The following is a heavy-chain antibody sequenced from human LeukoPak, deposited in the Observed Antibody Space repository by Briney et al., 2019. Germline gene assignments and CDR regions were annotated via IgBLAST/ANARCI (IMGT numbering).Heavy chain of an antibody. CDR2: IYYSGST. J-gene: IGHJ4*02. Sequence: SETLSLTCTVSGGSFSSYYWSWIRQPPGKGLEWIRYIYYSGSTNYNPSLKSRVTISVDTSKNQFSLRLSSVTAADTAVYYCAREGVTREGIDYWGQGTLVTVSS. CDR1: GGSFSSYY. V-gene: IGHV4-59*01. CDR3: AREGVTREGIDY. D-gene: IGHD3-10*01.